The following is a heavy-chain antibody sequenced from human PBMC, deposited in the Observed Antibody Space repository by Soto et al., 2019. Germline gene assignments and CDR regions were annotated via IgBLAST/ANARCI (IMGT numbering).Heavy chain of an antibody. J-gene: IGHJ4*02. CDR3: AKGVVYGDYPPHYFDY. Sequence: PSETMSLTCTVSGGSLSTSAYYWGWIRPPPGKGLEWIGTIYYSGTSYHNPSLKSRVTISVDTSKNQFSLTLTSVTAADTAVYYCAKGVVYGDYPPHYFDYWGQGTLVTLSS. V-gene: IGHV4-39*02. CDR1: GGSLSTSAYY. CDR2: IYYSGTS. D-gene: IGHD4-17*01.